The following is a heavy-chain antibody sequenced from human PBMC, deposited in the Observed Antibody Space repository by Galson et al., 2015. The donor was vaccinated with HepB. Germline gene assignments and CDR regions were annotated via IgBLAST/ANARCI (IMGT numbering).Heavy chain of an antibody. V-gene: IGHV1-69*04. CDR3: ATQTTVTTPYYYYGMDV. CDR1: GYTFTSYG. D-gene: IGHD4-17*01. CDR2: IIPILGIA. Sequence: SVKVSCKASGYTFTSYGTSWVRQAPGQGLEWMGRIIPILGIANYAQKFQGRVTITADKSTSTAYMELSSLRSEDTAVYYCATQTTVTTPYYYYGMDVWGQGTTVTVSS. J-gene: IGHJ6*02.